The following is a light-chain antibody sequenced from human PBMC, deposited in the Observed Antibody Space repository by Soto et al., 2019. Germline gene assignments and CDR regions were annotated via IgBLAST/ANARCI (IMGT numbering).Light chain of an antibody. CDR2: AAS. CDR3: QQSYSTPKT. V-gene: IGKV1-39*01. Sequence: DIQMTQSPSSLSASVGDKVTITCRARQSISSYLNWYQQKPGKAPTLLIYAASSLQSGVSSRFSGSGSGTDFTLTISSLQAEDFATYYCQQSYSTPKTFGQGTKVEIK. CDR1: QSISSY. J-gene: IGKJ1*01.